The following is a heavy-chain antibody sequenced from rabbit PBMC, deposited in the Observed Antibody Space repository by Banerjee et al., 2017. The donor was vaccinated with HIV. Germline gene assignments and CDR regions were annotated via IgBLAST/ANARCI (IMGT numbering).Heavy chain of an antibody. CDR3: ARDLAGVIGWNFNL. CDR2: ITYGGST. J-gene: IGHJ4*01. V-gene: IGHV1S39*01. CDR1: GSDISSYG. D-gene: IGHD4-1*01. Sequence: QEQLVESGGGLVQPEGSLTLTCKASGSDISSYGVSWVRQAPGKGLEWIGYITYGGSTFYASWAKGRFTISRTSWTTVTLQMTSLTAADTATYFCARDLAGVIGWNFNLWGPGTLVTVS.